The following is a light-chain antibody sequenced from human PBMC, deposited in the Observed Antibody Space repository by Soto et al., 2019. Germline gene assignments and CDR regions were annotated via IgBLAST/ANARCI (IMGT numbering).Light chain of an antibody. V-gene: IGKV3-20*01. CDR3: QQYGSSPGT. Sequence: EIVLTQSPGTLSLSPGERATLSCRASQSVSSSYLAWYQQKPGQAPRLLIYGASSRATGIPDRFSGSGSGTDFTLTISRLEPEDFAVYYCQQYGSSPGTFGQGTQLE. J-gene: IGKJ2*01. CDR2: GAS. CDR1: QSVSSSY.